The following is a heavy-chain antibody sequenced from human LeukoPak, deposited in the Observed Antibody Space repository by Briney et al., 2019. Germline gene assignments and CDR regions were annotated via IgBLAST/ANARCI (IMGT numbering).Heavy chain of an antibody. CDR2: TYTSGST. CDR3: ARDLIAAAGSWFDP. CDR1: GGSISSYY. V-gene: IGHV4-4*07. Sequence: SETLSLTCTVSGGSISSYYWSWIRQPAGKGLEWIGRTYTSGSTNYNPSLKSRVTMSVDTSKNQFSLKLSSVTAADTAVYYCARDLIAAAGSWFDPWDQGTLVTVSS. D-gene: IGHD6-13*01. J-gene: IGHJ5*02.